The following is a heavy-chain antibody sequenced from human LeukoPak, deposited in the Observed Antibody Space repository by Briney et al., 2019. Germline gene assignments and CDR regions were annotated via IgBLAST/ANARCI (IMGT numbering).Heavy chain of an antibody. J-gene: IGHJ5*02. V-gene: IGHV4-39*07. D-gene: IGHD6-13*01. CDR3: ARERIAAANGFDP. CDR1: GGSISSSSYY. Sequence: SETLSLTCTVSGGSISSSSYYWGWIRQPPGKGLEWIGSIYYSGSTYYNPSLKSRVTISVDTSKNQFSLKLSSVTAADTAVYYCARERIAAANGFDPWGQGTLVTVSS. CDR2: IYYSGST.